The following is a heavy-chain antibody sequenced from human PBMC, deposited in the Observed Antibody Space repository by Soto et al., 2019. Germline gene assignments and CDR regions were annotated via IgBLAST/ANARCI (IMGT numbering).Heavy chain of an antibody. CDR3: ARAEDSSGYYSQSRYDAFDI. CDR2: IYYSGST. V-gene: IGHV4-31*03. CDR1: GGSISSGGYY. D-gene: IGHD3-22*01. J-gene: IGHJ3*02. Sequence: QVQLQESGPGLVKPSQTLSLTCTVSGGSISSGGYYWSWIRQHPGKGLEWIGYIYYSGSTYYNPSRKSRVTISVDTSKNQFSRKLSSVTAADTAVYYCARAEDSSGYYSQSRYDAFDIWGQGTMVTVSS.